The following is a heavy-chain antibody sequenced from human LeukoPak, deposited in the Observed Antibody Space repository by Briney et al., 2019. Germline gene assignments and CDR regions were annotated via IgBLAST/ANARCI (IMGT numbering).Heavy chain of an antibody. J-gene: IGHJ6*03. CDR3: ARESLSSGYYYYYYYMDV. D-gene: IGHD3-22*01. CDR1: GFTFSDYY. CDR2: ISSSGSTI. V-gene: IGHV3-11*01. Sequence: GGSLRLSCAASGFTFSDYYMSWIRQAPGKGLEGVSYISSSGSTIYYADSVKGRFTISRDNAKNSLYLQMNSLRAEDTAVYYCARESLSSGYYYYYYYMDVWGKGTTVTISS.